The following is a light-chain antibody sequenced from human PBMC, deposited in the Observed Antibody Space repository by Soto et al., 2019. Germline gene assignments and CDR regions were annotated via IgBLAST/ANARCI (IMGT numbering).Light chain of an antibody. CDR3: QQYNSYST. Sequence: DIQMTQSPSSLSASVGDRVTITCQASQDISSYLNWYQQKPGKAPKLLIYAASSLQSGVPSRFSGSGSGTDFTLTISSLQPEDFATYYCQQYNSYSTFGQGTKVDIK. V-gene: IGKV1-39*01. CDR1: QDISSY. CDR2: AAS. J-gene: IGKJ1*01.